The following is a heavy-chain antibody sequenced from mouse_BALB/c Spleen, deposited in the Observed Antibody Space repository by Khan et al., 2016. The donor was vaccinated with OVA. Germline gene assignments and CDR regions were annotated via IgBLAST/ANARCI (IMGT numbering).Heavy chain of an antibody. J-gene: IGHJ3*01. CDR1: GYSFTAYY. CDR3: AKGCEVFHY. Sequence: VQLKQSGPDLVKPGASVKISCKASGYSFTAYYMTWVKQSHGKSPEWIGRVNPNNGDTNYNQNFKGKATFTVDKSSNTAYMELRSLTSEDSAVFYCAKGCEVFHYWGQGTLVTVAA. CDR2: VNPNNGDT. V-gene: IGHV1-26*01. D-gene: IGHD6-2*01.